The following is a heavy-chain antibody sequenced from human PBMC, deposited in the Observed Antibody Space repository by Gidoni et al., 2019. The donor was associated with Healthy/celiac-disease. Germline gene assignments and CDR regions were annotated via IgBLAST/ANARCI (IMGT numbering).Heavy chain of an antibody. J-gene: IGHJ4*02. D-gene: IGHD3-10*01. CDR3: ARDHHFYPGDY. Sequence: QVQLVESGGGVVQPGRSLRLSCAASGFTFSSYAMHWVRQAPGKGLEWVAVISYDGSNKYYADSVKGRFTISRDNSKNTLYLQMNSLRAEDTAVYYCARDHHFYPGDYWGQGTLVTVSS. CDR1: GFTFSSYA. CDR2: ISYDGSNK. V-gene: IGHV3-30-3*01.